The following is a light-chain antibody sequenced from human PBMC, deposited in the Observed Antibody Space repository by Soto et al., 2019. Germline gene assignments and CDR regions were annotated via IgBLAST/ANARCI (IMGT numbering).Light chain of an antibody. CDR2: EDT. CDR3: CTYAGTGTIL. V-gene: IGLV2-23*01. J-gene: IGLJ2*01. Sequence: QSALTRSASVSGSPGQSITISCTGTSSDIGNYNLVSWYQQHPDKAPKLMIYEDTERPSGVSSRFSGSKSGNTASLTISGLQAEDEADYYCCTYAGTGTILFGGGTKVTVL. CDR1: SSDIGNYNL.